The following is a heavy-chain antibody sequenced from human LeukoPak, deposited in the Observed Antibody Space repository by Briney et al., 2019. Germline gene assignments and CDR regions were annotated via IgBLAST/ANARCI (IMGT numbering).Heavy chain of an antibody. CDR2: SGGT. J-gene: IGHJ5*02. CDR3: ARGRLPMVRGVMYNWFDP. D-gene: IGHD3-10*01. V-gene: IGHV1-2*02. Sequence: SGGTNYAQKFQGRVTMTRDTSISTAYMELSRLRSDDTAVYYCARGRLPMVRGVMYNWFDPWGQGTLVTVSS.